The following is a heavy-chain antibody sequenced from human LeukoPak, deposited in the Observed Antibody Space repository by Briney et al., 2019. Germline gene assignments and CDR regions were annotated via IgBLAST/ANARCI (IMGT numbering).Heavy chain of an antibody. J-gene: IGHJ3*02. V-gene: IGHV3-48*03. D-gene: IGHD1-14*01. CDR3: ARYNAFDI. CDR2: ISSSGSTI. CDR1: GFTFSSYE. Sequence: GGSLRLSCAASGFTFSSYEMNWVRQAPGKGLEWVSYISSSGSTIYYADSAKGRFTIYRDNAKNSLYMQMNSVRAEDTAVYYCARYNAFDIWGQGTMVTVSS.